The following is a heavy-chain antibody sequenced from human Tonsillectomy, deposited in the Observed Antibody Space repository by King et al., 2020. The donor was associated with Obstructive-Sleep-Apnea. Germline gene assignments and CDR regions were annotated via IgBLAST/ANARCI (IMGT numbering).Heavy chain of an antibody. J-gene: IGHJ4*02. CDR1: GFSFADYA. Sequence: VQLVESGGGLVQPGRSLRLSCTASGFSFADYAMSWFRLAPGKGLEWVGFIRDQSYGGTTQYAASVKGRFSISRDDSKSITYLQMDSLKTEDTAVYYCTRGAQYYGSGTSDYWGQGTLVSVSS. CDR3: TRGAQYYGSGTSDY. D-gene: IGHD3-10*01. CDR2: IRDQSYGGTT. V-gene: IGHV3-49*03.